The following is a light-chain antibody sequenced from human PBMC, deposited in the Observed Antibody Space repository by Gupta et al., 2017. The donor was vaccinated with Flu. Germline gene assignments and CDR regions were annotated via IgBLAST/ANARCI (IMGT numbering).Light chain of an antibody. J-gene: IGLJ2*01. CDR3: SSYTGSSTVV. CDR2: EVS. CDR1: SSDVGGDSY. Sequence: SITISGTGTSSDVGGDSYVSWYQQHPGKDTKLMIYEVSNRPSGVSNCCSGSKYGNTASMTIAGVEAEDEADYYCSSYTGSSTVVFGGGTKLTVL. V-gene: IGLV2-14*01.